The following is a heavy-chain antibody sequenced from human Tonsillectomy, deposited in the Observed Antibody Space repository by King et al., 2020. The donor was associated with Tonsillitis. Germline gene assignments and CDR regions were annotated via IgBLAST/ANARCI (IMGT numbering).Heavy chain of an antibody. V-gene: IGHV3-7*01. CDR3: ARDIEVVPATMHQYYYGLDV. CDR2: IKQDGRER. J-gene: IGHJ6*02. Sequence: QLVQSGGGLVQPGGSLRLSCAASGFSFSTYWMSWVRQAPAKGLEWVANIKQDGRERYYVDSVKGRFTISRDNAKNSLYLQMNSLRAEDTGVYYCARDIEVVPATMHQYYYGLDVWGQGTTVTVSS. CDR1: GFSFSTYW. D-gene: IGHD2-2*01.